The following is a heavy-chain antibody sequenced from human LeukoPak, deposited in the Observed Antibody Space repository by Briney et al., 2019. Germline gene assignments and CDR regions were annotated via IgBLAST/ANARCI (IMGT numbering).Heavy chain of an antibody. J-gene: IGHJ6*03. CDR2: ISSSSSYI. CDR3: PSQTVTTTYYYFYMDV. Sequence: GGSLRLSCAASGFTFSSYSMNWVRQAPAKGMEWVSSISSSSSYIYYADSVKGRFTTSRDNAKNSLYLQMNSLRAEDTAVYYCPSQTVTTTYYYFYMDVWGKGTTVTVSS. CDR1: GFTFSSYS. V-gene: IGHV3-21*01. D-gene: IGHD4-11*01.